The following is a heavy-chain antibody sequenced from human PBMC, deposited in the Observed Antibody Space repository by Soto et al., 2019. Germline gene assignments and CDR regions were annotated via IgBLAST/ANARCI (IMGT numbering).Heavy chain of an antibody. CDR3: ARDIGDSSGSEGVNAFDI. V-gene: IGHV1-69*13. CDR2: INPIIGRA. D-gene: IGHD3-22*01. J-gene: IGHJ3*02. CDR1: GYTFTGYY. Sequence: ASVKVSCKASGYTFTGYYMHWVRQAPGQGLEWMGGINPIIGRANYAQKFQGRVTITADESTSTAYMELSSLRSEDTAVYYCARDIGDSSGSEGVNAFDIWGQGTMVTVSS.